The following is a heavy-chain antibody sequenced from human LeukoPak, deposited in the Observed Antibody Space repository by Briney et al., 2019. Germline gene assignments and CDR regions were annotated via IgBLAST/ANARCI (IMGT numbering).Heavy chain of an antibody. CDR3: ARDNEIGWSKEDY. D-gene: IGHD2-15*01. V-gene: IGHV3-11*04. CDR1: GFTFSDYY. J-gene: IGHJ4*02. Sequence: GGSLRLSCAASGFTFSDYYMSWIRQAPGKGLEWVSYISSSGSTIYYADSVKGRFTISRDNAKNSLYLQMNSLRAEDTAVYYCARDNEIGWSKEDYWGQGTLVTVSS. CDR2: ISSSGSTI.